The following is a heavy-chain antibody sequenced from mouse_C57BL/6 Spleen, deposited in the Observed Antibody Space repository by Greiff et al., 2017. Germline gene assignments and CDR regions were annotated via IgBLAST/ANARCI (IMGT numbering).Heavy chain of an antibody. V-gene: IGHV1-63*01. CDR1: GYTFTNYW. CDR2: IYPGGGYT. CDR3: ARGGGTFDY. J-gene: IGHJ2*01. Sequence: QVQLKESGAELVRPGTSVKMSCKASGYTFTNYWIGWAKQRPGHGLEWIGDIYPGGGYTNYNEKFKGKATLTADKSSSTAYMQFSSLTSEDSAIYYCARGGGTFDYWGQGTTLTVSS.